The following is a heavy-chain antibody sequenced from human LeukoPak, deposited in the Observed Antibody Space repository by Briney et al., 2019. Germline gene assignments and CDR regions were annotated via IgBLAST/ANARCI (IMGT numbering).Heavy chain of an antibody. CDR2: INTNTGNP. V-gene: IGHV7-4-1*02. CDR1: GYTFTSYA. Sequence: GASVKVSCKASGYTFTSYAMNWVRQAPGQGLEWMGWINTNTGNPTYAQGFTGRFVFSLDTSVSTAYLQISSLKAEDTAVYYCAREVQDSSSWYWGIDYWGQGTLVTVSS. CDR3: AREVQDSSSWYWGIDY. D-gene: IGHD6-13*01. J-gene: IGHJ4*02.